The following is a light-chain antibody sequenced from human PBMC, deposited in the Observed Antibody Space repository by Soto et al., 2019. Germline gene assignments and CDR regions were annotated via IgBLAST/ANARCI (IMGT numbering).Light chain of an antibody. V-gene: IGKV3-15*01. CDR2: GAS. J-gene: IGKJ1*01. Sequence: EIVMTPSPATLSLSPGERATLSCRASLSVSSDLAWYRQKPSQAPRLLIYGASTRATDMPGTFSGRGSGTEFTLTITSLRPEDFGVYYCQQYRSWPRTFGQGTKVDIK. CDR1: LSVSSD. CDR3: QQYRSWPRT.